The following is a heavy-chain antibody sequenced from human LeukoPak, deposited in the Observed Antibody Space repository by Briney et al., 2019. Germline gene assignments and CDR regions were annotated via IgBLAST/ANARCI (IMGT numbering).Heavy chain of an antibody. J-gene: IGHJ5*02. CDR1: GFTFSSYW. CDR3: ARDYAGTNWFDP. V-gene: IGHV3-74*01. Sequence: PGGSLRLSCAASGFTFSSYWMHWVRQAPGTGLVWVSRINSDGSSTSYADSVKGRFTISRDNAKNTLYLQMNSLRAEDTAVYYCARDYAGTNWFDPWGQGTLVTVSS. D-gene: IGHD1-26*01. CDR2: INSDGSST.